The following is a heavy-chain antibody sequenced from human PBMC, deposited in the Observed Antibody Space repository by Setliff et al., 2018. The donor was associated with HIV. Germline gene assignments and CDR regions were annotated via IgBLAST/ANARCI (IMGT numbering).Heavy chain of an antibody. D-gene: IGHD6-19*01. V-gene: IGHV4-59*11. J-gene: IGHJ3*02. CDR3: MIAVAADAFDI. CDR1: GGSISSHY. CDR2: IYYSGST. Sequence: PSETLSLTCTVSGGSISSHYWSWIRQPPGKGLEWIGSIYYSGSTNYNPSLKSRVTISVDTSKNQFSLKLSSVTAADTAVYYCMIAVAADAFDIWGQGTMVTVSS.